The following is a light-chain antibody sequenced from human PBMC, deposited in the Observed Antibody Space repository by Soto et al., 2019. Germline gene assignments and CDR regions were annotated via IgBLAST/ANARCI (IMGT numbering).Light chain of an antibody. CDR3: SSYTTRSTLV. CDR2: DVT. J-gene: IGLJ2*01. Sequence: ALTQPASVSGSPGQSITISCTGTSSDVGAYDFVSWYQHYPGKAPKLVTFDVTHRPPGISDRFSGSKSANTASLTISGLQAEDEAFYYCSSYTTRSTLVFGGGTKVTVL. CDR1: SSDVGAYDF. V-gene: IGLV2-14*01.